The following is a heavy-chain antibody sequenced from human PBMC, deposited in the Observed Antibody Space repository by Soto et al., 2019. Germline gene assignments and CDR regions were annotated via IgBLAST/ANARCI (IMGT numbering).Heavy chain of an antibody. V-gene: IGHV3-20*04. CDR1: GFTFGDYG. J-gene: IGHJ3*02. CDR2: INWNGGST. Sequence: GGSLRLSCAASGFTFGDYGMSWVRQAPGKGLEWVSGINWNGGSTGYADSVKGRFTISRDNAKNSLYLQMNSLRAEDTALYYCARKLGFRRGPEYSSSPSPFDIWGQGTMVTVSS. CDR3: ARKLGFRRGPEYSSSPSPFDI. D-gene: IGHD6-6*01.